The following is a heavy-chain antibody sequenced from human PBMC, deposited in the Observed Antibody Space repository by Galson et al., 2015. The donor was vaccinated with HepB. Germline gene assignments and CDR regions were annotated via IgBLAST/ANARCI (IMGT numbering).Heavy chain of an antibody. Sequence: SLRLSCAASGYTFGSFWMNWVRQAPGKGLEWVANINQDGSEKYYVDSLKGRFTISRDNDKNILYLQMSSLRAEDTAVYYCAREGRITLPILDYWGQGSLVTVSS. CDR1: GYTFGSFW. J-gene: IGHJ4*02. CDR2: INQDGSEK. D-gene: IGHD3-16*01. CDR3: AREGRITLPILDY. V-gene: IGHV3-7*01.